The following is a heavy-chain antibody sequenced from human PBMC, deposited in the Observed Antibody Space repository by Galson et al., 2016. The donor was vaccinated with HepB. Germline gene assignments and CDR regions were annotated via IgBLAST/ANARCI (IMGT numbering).Heavy chain of an antibody. CDR1: GFTFRSYE. Sequence: SLRLSCAASGFTFRSYEMNWVRQAPGKGLEWVSYISSSGSTIKDADSVKGRFTISRDNAKNSLYLQMNSLRADDTAVYYCARGHYGSGTYYNVYFDSWGQGTLVTVSS. D-gene: IGHD3-10*01. CDR2: ISSSGSTI. J-gene: IGHJ4*02. CDR3: ARGHYGSGTYYNVYFDS. V-gene: IGHV3-48*03.